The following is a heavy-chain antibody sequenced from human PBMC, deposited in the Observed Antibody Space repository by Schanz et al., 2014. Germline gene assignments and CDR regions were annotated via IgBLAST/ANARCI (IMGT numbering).Heavy chain of an antibody. CDR2: IIPILGIA. J-gene: IGHJ4*02. V-gene: IGHV1-69*02. D-gene: IGHD6-13*01. CDR1: GGTFSSYS. Sequence: QVQLVQSGAEVKKPGSSVKVSCKASGGTFSSYSISWVRQAPGQGLEWMGRIIPILGIANYAQKFQGRVTITADKSTSTASMDVSSLRSEDTAVYYCASSGAGYSSSWGFDYWGQGTLVTVSS. CDR3: ASSGAGYSSSWGFDY.